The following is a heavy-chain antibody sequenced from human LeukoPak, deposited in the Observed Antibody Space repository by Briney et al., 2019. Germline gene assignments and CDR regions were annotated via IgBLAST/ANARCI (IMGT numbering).Heavy chain of an antibody. J-gene: IGHJ4*02. CDR2: ISWNSGSI. CDR1: GFTFDDYA. Sequence: GRSLRLSCAASGFTFDDYAMHRVRQAPGKGLEWDSGISWNSGSIGYADSVKGRFTISRDNAKNSLYLQMNSLRAEDMALYYCAKETGGEWLLYDYWGQGTLVTVSS. CDR3: AKETGGEWLLYDY. V-gene: IGHV3-9*03. D-gene: IGHD3-3*01.